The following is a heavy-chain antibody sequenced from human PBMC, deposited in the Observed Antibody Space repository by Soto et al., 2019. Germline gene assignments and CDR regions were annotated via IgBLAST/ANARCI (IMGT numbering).Heavy chain of an antibody. J-gene: IGHJ4*02. D-gene: IGHD3-22*01. Sequence: QLQLQESGSGLVKPSQTLSLTCAVSGGSISSGGYSWSWIRQPPGKGLEWIGYIYHSGSTYYNPSLKSRVTISVDRSKNQFSLKLSSVTAADTAVYYGASHYDSSGYYYYWGQGTLVTVSS. CDR1: GGSISSGGYS. V-gene: IGHV4-30-2*01. CDR2: IYHSGST. CDR3: ASHYDSSGYYYY.